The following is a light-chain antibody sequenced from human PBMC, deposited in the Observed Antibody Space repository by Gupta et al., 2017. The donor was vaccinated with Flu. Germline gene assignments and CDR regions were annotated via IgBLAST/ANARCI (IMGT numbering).Light chain of an antibody. CDR3: MQGSRWPWA. V-gene: IGKV2-30*01. J-gene: IGKJ1*01. CDR1: QSLVYSDGNTY. Sequence: ISCKSSQSLVYSDGNTYLHWFQQRPGQSPRRLIYQVSHRESGVPDRFSGSGSGTDFTLKISRVEAEDVGVYYCMQGSRWPWAFGQGTKVEIK. CDR2: QVS.